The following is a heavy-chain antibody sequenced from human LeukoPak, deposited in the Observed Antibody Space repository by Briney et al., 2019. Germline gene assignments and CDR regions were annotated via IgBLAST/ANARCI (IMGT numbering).Heavy chain of an antibody. J-gene: IGHJ6*03. D-gene: IGHD6-6*01. CDR1: GGSISSSNW. V-gene: IGHV4-4*02. CDR2: IYHSGST. Sequence: PSETLSLTCAVSGGSISSSNWWRWVRQPPGKGLEWIGEIYHSGSTNYNPSLKSRVTISVDKSKNQFSLKLSSVTAADTAVYYCARGLRVWSYYYYYYMDVWGKGATVTVSS. CDR3: ARGLRVWSYYYYYYMDV.